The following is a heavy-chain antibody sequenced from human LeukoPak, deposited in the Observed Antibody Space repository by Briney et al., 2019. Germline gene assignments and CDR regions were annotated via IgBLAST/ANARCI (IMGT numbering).Heavy chain of an antibody. Sequence: SETLSLTCAVYGGSFSGYYWGWIRQPPRKGLEWIGYIYYSGSTNYNPSLKSRVTISVDTSKNQFSLKLSSVTAADTAVYYCARTFYGSGNYYYYGMDVWGQGTTVTVSS. J-gene: IGHJ6*02. V-gene: IGHV4-59*08. CDR2: IYYSGST. CDR1: GGSFSGYY. D-gene: IGHD3-10*01. CDR3: ARTFYGSGNYYYYGMDV.